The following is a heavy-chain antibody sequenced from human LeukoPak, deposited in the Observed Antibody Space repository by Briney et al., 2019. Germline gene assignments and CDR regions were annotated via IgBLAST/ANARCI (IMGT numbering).Heavy chain of an antibody. Sequence: GRSLRLSCAASGFTFSSYGMHWVRQAPGKGLEWVAVISYDGSNKYYADSVKGRFTISRDNSKNTLYLQMNSLRAEDTAVYYCARDPDSGSYTGDAFDIWGQGTMVTVSS. D-gene: IGHD1-26*01. V-gene: IGHV3-30*03. CDR1: GFTFSSYG. J-gene: IGHJ3*02. CDR2: ISYDGSNK. CDR3: ARDPDSGSYTGDAFDI.